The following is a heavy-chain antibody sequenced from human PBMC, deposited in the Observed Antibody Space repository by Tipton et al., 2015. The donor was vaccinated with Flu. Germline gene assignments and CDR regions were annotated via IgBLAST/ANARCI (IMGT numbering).Heavy chain of an antibody. J-gene: IGHJ4*02. CDR1: GDSIRSDYF. Sequence: LRLSCAVSGDSIRSDYFWGWIRQPPGKGLEWIATIHRSGSTKYNPSLKSRVTISVDTSKNQFSLEMRSVTAADMAVYYCARADNSGYYGWPYYFDYWGQGTLVTVSS. CDR2: IHRSGST. CDR3: ARADNSGYYGWPYYFDY. V-gene: IGHV4-38-2*01. D-gene: IGHD3-22*01.